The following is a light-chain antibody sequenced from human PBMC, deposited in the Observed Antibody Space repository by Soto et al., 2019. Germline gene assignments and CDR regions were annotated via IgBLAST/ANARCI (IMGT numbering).Light chain of an antibody. CDR3: QQYNSYPLT. CDR2: KAS. V-gene: IGKV1-5*03. J-gene: IGKJ4*01. Sequence: DIQMTQSPSTLSASVGDRVTITCRASQSISSWLAWYQQKPGKAPNLLIYKASSLESGVPSRFSGSGSGTQFNLRSSSLQPDDVAAYLCQQYNSYPLTLGGGTKVEIK. CDR1: QSISSW.